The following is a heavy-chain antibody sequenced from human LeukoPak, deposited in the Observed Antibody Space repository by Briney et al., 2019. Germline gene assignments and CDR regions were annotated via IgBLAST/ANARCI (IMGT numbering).Heavy chain of an antibody. CDR2: ISGSGGST. J-gene: IGHJ4*02. V-gene: IGHV3-23*01. D-gene: IGHD2-2*01. CDR3: AKGRRNCSSTSCYLDY. Sequence: GGSLRLSCAASGFTFSSYAMSWVRQAPGKGLEWVSAISGSGGSTYYADPVKGRFTISRDNSKNTLYLQMNSLRAEDTAVYYCAKGRRNCSSTSCYLDYWGQGTLVTVSS. CDR1: GFTFSSYA.